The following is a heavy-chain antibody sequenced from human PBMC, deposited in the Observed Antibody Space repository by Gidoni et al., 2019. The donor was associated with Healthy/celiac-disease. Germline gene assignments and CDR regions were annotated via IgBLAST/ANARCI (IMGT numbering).Heavy chain of an antibody. CDR3: ARETIAARYSQSNFDY. CDR2: TYYRSKWHN. CDR1: GDSVSSNRAA. J-gene: IGHJ4*02. Sequence: QVQLLQSGPGLVKPSQTLSLTCAISGDSVSSNRAAWNWIRQSPSRGLEWLGRTYYRSKWHNDYAVSVRSRITINADTSKNQFSLQLNSVTPEDTAVYYCARETIAARYSQSNFDYWGQGTLVTVSS. V-gene: IGHV6-1*01. D-gene: IGHD6-6*01.